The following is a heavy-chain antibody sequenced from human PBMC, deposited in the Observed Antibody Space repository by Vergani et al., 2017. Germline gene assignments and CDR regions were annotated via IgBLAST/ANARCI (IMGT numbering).Heavy chain of an antibody. D-gene: IGHD2-2*01. Sequence: EVQLLESGGGLVQPGGSLRLSCAASGFTFSSYAMSWVRQAPGKGLEWVSAISGSGGSTYYADSVKGRFTISRDNSKNTLYLQMNSLRAEDTAVYYCAXVRAAMLEPYYYYGMDVWGQGTTVTVSS. CDR3: AXVRAAMLEPYYYYGMDV. CDR2: ISGSGGST. CDR1: GFTFSSYA. J-gene: IGHJ6*02. V-gene: IGHV3-23*01.